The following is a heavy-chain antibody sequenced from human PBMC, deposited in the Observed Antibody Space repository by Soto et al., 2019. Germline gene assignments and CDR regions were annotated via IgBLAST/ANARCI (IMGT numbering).Heavy chain of an antibody. Sequence: ASLKVSCKASGYTFTGYYMHWVRQAPGQGLEWMGWINPNSGGTNYAQKVQGWVTMTRDPSISTAYMELSRLRSDDTAVYYCARGGKNGYNPSESYYYYYGMDVWGQGTTVTVSS. V-gene: IGHV1-2*04. CDR1: GYTFTGYY. J-gene: IGHJ6*02. CDR3: ARGGKNGYNPSESYYYYYGMDV. D-gene: IGHD5-12*01. CDR2: INPNSGGT.